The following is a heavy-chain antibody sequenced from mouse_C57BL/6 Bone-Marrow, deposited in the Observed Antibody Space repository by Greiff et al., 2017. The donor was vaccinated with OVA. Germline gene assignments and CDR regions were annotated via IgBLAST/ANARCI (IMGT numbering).Heavy chain of an antibody. CDR3: ARRRVTNAMDY. D-gene: IGHD2-2*01. Sequence: QVHVKQPGAELVMPGASVKLSCKASGYTFTSYWMHWVKQRPGQGLEWIGEIDPSDSYTNYNQKFKGKSTLTVDKSSSTAYMQLSSLTSEDSAVYYCARRRVTNAMDYWGQGTSVTVSS. J-gene: IGHJ4*01. CDR1: GYTFTSYW. V-gene: IGHV1-69*01. CDR2: IDPSDSYT.